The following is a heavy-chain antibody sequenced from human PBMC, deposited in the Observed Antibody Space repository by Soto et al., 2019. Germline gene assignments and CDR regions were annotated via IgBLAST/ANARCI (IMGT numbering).Heavy chain of an antibody. CDR2: IIPIFGTP. CDR1: GGIFSTYA. V-gene: IGHV1-69*01. Sequence: QVQLVQSGAEVQKPGSSVKVSCKASGGIFSTYAISWLRQAPGQGLEWMGGIIPIFGTPNYAQRFQGRVTITADESTTTSYTELSRLKAEDTAVYYCARDRDDYGSGNYYNRIDFWGQGTLVTVSS. D-gene: IGHD3-10*01. CDR3: ARDRDDYGSGNYYNRIDF. J-gene: IGHJ4*02.